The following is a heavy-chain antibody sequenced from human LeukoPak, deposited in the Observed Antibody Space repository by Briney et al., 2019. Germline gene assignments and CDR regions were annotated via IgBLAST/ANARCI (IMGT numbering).Heavy chain of an antibody. CDR1: GFTFSSYA. V-gene: IGHV3-23*01. CDR3: AKSLRFGEDYYYYYYGMDV. D-gene: IGHD3-10*01. J-gene: IGHJ6*02. Sequence: PGGSLRLSCAASGFTFSSYAMSWVRQAPGKGLEWVSAISGSGGSTYYADSVKGRFTISRDNSKNTLYLQMNSLRAEDTAVYYCAKSLRFGEDYYYYYYGMDVWGQGTTVTVSS. CDR2: ISGSGGST.